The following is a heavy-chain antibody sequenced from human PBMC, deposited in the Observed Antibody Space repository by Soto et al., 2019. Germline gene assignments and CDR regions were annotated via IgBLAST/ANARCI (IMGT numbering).Heavy chain of an antibody. J-gene: IGHJ6*03. CDR2: ISGSGGST. CDR3: AKDGTPLRYFDWLYENYYMDV. D-gene: IGHD3-9*01. Sequence: TGGSLRLSCASSGFTFSSYAMSWVRQAPGKGLEWVSAISGSGGSTYYADSVKGRFTISRDNSKNTLYLQMNSLRAEDTAVYYCAKDGTPLRYFDWLYENYYMDVWGKGTTVTVSS. CDR1: GFTFSSYA. V-gene: IGHV3-23*01.